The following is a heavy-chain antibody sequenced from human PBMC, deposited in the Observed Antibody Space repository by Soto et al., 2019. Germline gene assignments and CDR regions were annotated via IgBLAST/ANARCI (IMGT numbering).Heavy chain of an antibody. J-gene: IGHJ4*02. CDR2: ISYDGSNR. D-gene: IGHD2-21*02. Sequence: QVQLVESGGGVVQPGRSLRLSCAASGFTFSSYGMHWVRQAPGKGLEWVAVISYDGSNRFYADSVKGRFTISRDNFRNTLYLQMNRLRGEDTAVYYCAKDVYLRYCAGDCYSKDWGQGTLVTVSS. V-gene: IGHV3-30*18. CDR3: AKDVYLRYCAGDCYSKD. CDR1: GFTFSSYG.